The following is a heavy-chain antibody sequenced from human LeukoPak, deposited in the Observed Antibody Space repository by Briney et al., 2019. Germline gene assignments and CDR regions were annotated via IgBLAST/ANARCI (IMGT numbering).Heavy chain of an antibody. D-gene: IGHD6-19*01. CDR2: ISSSSSHI. Sequence: GGSLRLSCAASGFTFSSYSMNWVRQAPGEGLEWVSSISSSSSHIYYADSVKGRYTISRDNAKNSLYLQMNSLRAEDTAVYYCERDVNEYSGGWWPKIQSNPYYFDYWGQGTLVTVSS. J-gene: IGHJ4*02. CDR3: ERDVNEYSGGWWPKIQSNPYYFDY. V-gene: IGHV3-21*01. CDR1: GFTFSSYS.